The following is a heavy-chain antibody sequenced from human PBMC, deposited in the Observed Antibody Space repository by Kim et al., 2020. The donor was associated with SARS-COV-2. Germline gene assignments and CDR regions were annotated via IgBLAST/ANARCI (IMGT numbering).Heavy chain of an antibody. CDR1: GFTFSSYA. V-gene: IGHV3-23*01. J-gene: IGHJ4*02. Sequence: GGSLRLSCAASGFTFSSYAMSWVRQAPGKGLEWISAISGSGGSTYYADSVKGRFTISRDNYKNTLYLQMNSRRAEDAAVYYCAKVQWELPSVVYWGQGTLVTVSS. CDR2: ISGSGGST. CDR3: AKVQWELPSVVY. D-gene: IGHD1-26*01.